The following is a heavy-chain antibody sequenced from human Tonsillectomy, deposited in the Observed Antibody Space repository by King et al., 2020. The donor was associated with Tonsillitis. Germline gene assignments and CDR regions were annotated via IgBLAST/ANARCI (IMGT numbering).Heavy chain of an antibody. V-gene: IGHV3-7*01. J-gene: IGHJ4*02. Sequence: VQLVESGGGLVQPGGSLRLSCAASGFTFSNYWMNWFRQAPGKGLEWVANIKEDGSETDYVDSVKGRFTISRDNAKNSLYLQMNSLRAEDTAVYYCAGSIAAPLDYWGQGTLVTVSS. CDR1: GFTFSNYW. CDR2: IKEDGSET. D-gene: IGHD6-6*01. CDR3: AGSIAAPLDY.